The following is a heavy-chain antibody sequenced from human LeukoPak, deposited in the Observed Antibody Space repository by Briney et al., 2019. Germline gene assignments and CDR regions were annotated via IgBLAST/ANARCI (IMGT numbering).Heavy chain of an antibody. V-gene: IGHV3-48*04. J-gene: IGHJ4*02. CDR2: ISSSSSTI. CDR1: GFTFSSYS. D-gene: IGHD2-2*01. Sequence: GGSLRLSCAASGFTFSSYSMNWVRQAPGKGLEWVPYISSSSSTIYYADSVKGRFTISRDNAKNSLYLQMNSLRAEDTAVYYCARDEYCSSTSCSTRPFDYWGQGTLVTVSS. CDR3: ARDEYCSSTSCSTRPFDY.